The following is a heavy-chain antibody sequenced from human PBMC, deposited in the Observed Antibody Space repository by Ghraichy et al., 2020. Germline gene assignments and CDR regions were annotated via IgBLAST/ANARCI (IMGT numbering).Heavy chain of an antibody. J-gene: IGHJ3*02. Sequence: SETLSLTCTVSGGSISSSSYYWGWIRQPPGKGLEWIGSIYYSGSTYYNPSLKSRVTISVDTSKNQFSLKLSSVTAADTAVYYCARAPMIQLWQHDAFDIWGQGTMVTVSS. CDR3: ARAPMIQLWQHDAFDI. CDR2: IYYSGST. CDR1: GGSISSSSYY. V-gene: IGHV4-39*01. D-gene: IGHD5-18*01.